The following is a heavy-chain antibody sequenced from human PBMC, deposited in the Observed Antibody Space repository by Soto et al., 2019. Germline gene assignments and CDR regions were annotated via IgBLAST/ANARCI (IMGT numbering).Heavy chain of an antibody. CDR1: GVTFSSYG. D-gene: IGHD6-19*01. J-gene: IGHJ2*01. Sequence: PXVSLGLSCAASGVTFSSYGMHWVRQAPGKGLEWVAVIWYDGSNKYYADSVKGRFTISRDNSKNTLYLQMNSLGAEDTAVYYCARIPQIAVAGTRFGYFDLWGRGTLVTVHS. CDR3: ARIPQIAVAGTRFGYFDL. V-gene: IGHV3-33*01. CDR2: IWYDGSNK.